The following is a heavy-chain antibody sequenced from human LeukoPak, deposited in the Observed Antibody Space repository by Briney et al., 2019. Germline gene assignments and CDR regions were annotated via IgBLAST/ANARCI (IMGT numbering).Heavy chain of an antibody. J-gene: IGHJ4*02. CDR2: TYYRSKWYN. CDR1: GDSVSSNSAA. V-gene: IGHV6-1*01. CDR3: ARARVLLWFGELPSLYYFDY. Sequence: SQTLSLTCAISGDSVSSNSAAWNWIRQSPSRGLEWLGRTYYRSKWYNGYAVSVKSRITINPDTSKNQFSLQLNSVTPEDTAVYYCARARVLLWFGELPSLYYFDYWGQGTLVTVSS. D-gene: IGHD3-10*01.